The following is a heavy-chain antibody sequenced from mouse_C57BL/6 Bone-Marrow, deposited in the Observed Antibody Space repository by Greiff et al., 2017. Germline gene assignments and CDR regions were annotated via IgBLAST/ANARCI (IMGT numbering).Heavy chain of an antibody. V-gene: IGHV1-64*01. CDR1: GYTFTSYW. CDR2: IHPNSGST. D-gene: IGHD1-1*01. CDR3: ARRDYYGSLWYFDV. J-gene: IGHJ1*03. Sequence: VQLQQSGAELVKPGASVKLSCKASGYTFTSYWMHWVKQRPGKGLEWIGMIHPNSGSTNYNEKFKSKATLTVDKSSSTAYMQLSSLTSEDSAVYYCARRDYYGSLWYFDVWGTGTTVTVSS.